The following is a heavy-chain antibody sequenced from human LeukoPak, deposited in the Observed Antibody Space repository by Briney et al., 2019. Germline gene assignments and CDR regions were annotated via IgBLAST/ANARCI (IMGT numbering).Heavy chain of an antibody. Sequence: EGSLRLSCAASGFTFSFYAMNWVRQAPGKGLEWVSTISGSGGSTYYADSVKGRFTISRDNSKDTLYLQMNSLRAEDTAVYYCAKDPTASSSWQLDYWGQGTLVTVSS. CDR1: GFTFSFYA. CDR3: AKDPTASSSWQLDY. J-gene: IGHJ4*02. V-gene: IGHV3-23*01. D-gene: IGHD6-13*01. CDR2: ISGSGGST.